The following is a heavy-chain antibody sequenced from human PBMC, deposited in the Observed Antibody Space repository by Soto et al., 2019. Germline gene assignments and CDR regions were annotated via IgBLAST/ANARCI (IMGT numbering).Heavy chain of an antibody. CDR1: GGSISSNGYS. CDR3: ARGGYPGDCIRTSCQDDFYYAMDV. V-gene: IGHV4-30-2*01. J-gene: IGHJ6*02. Sequence: PSETLSLTCAVSGGSISSNGYSWNWIRQPPGRGLEWIGYMFHSGSTYYNPSLKSRVTISVDRSKNQFSLRLSSVTAADTAVYYCARGGYPGDCIRTSCQDDFYYAMDVWGQGTTVTVSS. CDR2: MFHSGST. D-gene: IGHD2-2*03.